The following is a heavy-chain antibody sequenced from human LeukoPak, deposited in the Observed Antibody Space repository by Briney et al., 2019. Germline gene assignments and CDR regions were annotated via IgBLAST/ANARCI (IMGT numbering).Heavy chain of an antibody. CDR2: INSDGSST. CDR1: GLTFSSYW. J-gene: IGHJ6*03. Sequence: KTGGSLRLSCAASGLTFSSYWMHWVRQAPGKGLVWVSRINSDGSSTSYADSVKGRFTISRDNAKNTLYLQINSLRAEDTAVYYCAQMTPAGVYFDWLNYYYMDVWGKGTTVTVSS. D-gene: IGHD3-9*01. CDR3: AQMTPAGVYFDWLNYYYMDV. V-gene: IGHV3-74*01.